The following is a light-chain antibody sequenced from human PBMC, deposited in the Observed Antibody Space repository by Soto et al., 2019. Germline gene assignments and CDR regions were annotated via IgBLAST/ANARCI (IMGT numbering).Light chain of an antibody. CDR1: SSDVGGYNY. CDR3: SSFTSTSTQG. CDR2: EVN. J-gene: IGLJ3*02. Sequence: QSVLTQPASVSGSLGQSITISCTGTSSDVGGYNYVSWYQQHPGKVPKLMIYEVNNRPSGVSNRFSGSKSANTASLTISGLQADDEADYYCSSFTSTSTQGFGGGTKLTVL. V-gene: IGLV2-14*01.